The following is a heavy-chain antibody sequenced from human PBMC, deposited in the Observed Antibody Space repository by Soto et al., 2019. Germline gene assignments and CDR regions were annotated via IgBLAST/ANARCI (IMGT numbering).Heavy chain of an antibody. Sequence: GGSLRLSWAASGFTFSSYAMHWVRQAPGKGMEWVAVISYDGSNKYYADSVKGRFTISRDNSKNTLYLQMNSLRAEDTAVYYCARDPPDYGDYFDYWGQGTLVTVSS. V-gene: IGHV3-30*04. D-gene: IGHD4-17*01. CDR1: GFTFSSYA. CDR2: ISYDGSNK. CDR3: ARDPPDYGDYFDY. J-gene: IGHJ4*02.